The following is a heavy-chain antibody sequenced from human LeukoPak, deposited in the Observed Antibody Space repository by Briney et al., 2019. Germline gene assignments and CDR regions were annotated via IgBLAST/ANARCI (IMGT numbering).Heavy chain of an antibody. CDR2: IYPSGNT. Sequence: SETLSLTCTVSGGSISLYYWNWIRQPARKGLEWIGRIYPSGNTNYNPSLKSRVTMSVDTSKNQFSLKLTSVTAADTAIYYCARDGLRYCSGDSCYIAWFDPWGQGTLVTVSS. CDR1: GGSISLYY. V-gene: IGHV4-4*07. D-gene: IGHD2-15*01. CDR3: ARDGLRYCSGDSCYIAWFDP. J-gene: IGHJ5*02.